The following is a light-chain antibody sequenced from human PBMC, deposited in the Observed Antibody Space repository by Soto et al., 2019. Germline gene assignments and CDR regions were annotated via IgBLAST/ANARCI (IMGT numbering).Light chain of an antibody. CDR1: SGDVGGYNY. Sequence: QSALTQPPSASGSPGQSVTISCTGTSGDVGGYNYVSWYQQHPGKAPKLMIYEVSKRPSGVPDRLSGSKSGNTASLTVSGLQAEDEADYYCSSYAGSNNWVFGGGTKLTVL. CDR2: EVS. V-gene: IGLV2-8*01. CDR3: SSYAGSNNWV. J-gene: IGLJ2*01.